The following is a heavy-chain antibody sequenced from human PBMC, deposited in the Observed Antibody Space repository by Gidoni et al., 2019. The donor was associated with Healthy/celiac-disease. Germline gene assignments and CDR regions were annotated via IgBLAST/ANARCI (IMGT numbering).Heavy chain of an antibody. CDR2: ISAYNGNT. CDR3: ARGITMIVVEESEDAFDI. J-gene: IGHJ3*02. CDR1: GYTFTSYG. V-gene: IGHV1-18*04. D-gene: IGHD3-22*01. Sequence: QVQLVQSGAEVKKPGASVKVSCQASGYTFTSYGISWVRQAPGQGLEWMGWISAYNGNTNYAQKLQGRVTMTTDTSTSTAYMELRSLRSDDTAVYYCARGITMIVVEESEDAFDIWGQGTMVTVSS.